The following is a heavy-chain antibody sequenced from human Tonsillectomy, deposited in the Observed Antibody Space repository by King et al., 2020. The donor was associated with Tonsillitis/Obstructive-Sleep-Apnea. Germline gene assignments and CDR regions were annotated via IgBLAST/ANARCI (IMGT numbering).Heavy chain of an antibody. D-gene: IGHD1-26*01. CDR3: AMGYGTYYAGRDY. V-gene: IGHV1-8*01. J-gene: IGHJ4*02. CDR2: LNPYSGNT. Sequence: QLVQSGAEVKKPGASVKVSCKASGYAFTSYDINWVRQASGQGLEWMGWLNPYSGNTGYAQKFQDRVTMTRHTSISTAYMELSSLRSEDTAVYYCAMGYGTYYAGRDYWGQGTLVTVSS. CDR1: GYAFTSYD.